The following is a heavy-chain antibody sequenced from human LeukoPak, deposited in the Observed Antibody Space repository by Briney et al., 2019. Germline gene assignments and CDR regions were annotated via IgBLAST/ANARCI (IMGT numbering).Heavy chain of an antibody. J-gene: IGHJ5*02. CDR3: ARAPYGDYAPNWFDP. D-gene: IGHD4-17*01. CDR2: ISAYNGNT. CDR1: GYTFTSYA. Sequence: ASVKVSCKASGYTFTSYALSWVRQAPGQGLEWMGWISAYNGNTNYAQKLQGRVTMTTDTSTSTAYMELRSLRSDDTAVYYCARAPYGDYAPNWFDPWGQGTLVTVSS. V-gene: IGHV1-18*01.